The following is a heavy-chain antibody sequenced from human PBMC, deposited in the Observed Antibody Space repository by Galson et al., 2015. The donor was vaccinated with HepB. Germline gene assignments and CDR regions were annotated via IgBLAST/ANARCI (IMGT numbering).Heavy chain of an antibody. D-gene: IGHD6-13*01. CDR2: IYHSGST. CDR1: GGSINSGGYS. V-gene: IGHV4-30-2*01. CDR3: ARAISAAGIGWFDP. J-gene: IGHJ5*02. Sequence: LSLTCAVSGGSINSGGYSWSWIRQPPGKGLEWIGYIYHSGSTYYNPSLKSRVTISVDRSKNQFSLKLSSVTAADTAVYYCARAISAAGIGWFDPWGQGTLVTVSS.